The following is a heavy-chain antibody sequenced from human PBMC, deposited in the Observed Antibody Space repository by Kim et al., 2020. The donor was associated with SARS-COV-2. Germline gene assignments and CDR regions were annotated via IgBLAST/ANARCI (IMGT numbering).Heavy chain of an antibody. CDR3: AKRGRVWVISQRDYQYYYGMDV. Sequence: GGSLRLSCAASGFTFSSYDMRWVRQAPGKGLEWVSDISGSGGSTYYADSVKGRFTISRDNSKNTLYLQMNSLRVEDTAVYYCAKRGRVWVISQRDYQYYYGMDVWGQGTTVTVSS. J-gene: IGHJ6*02. CDR1: GFTFSSYD. V-gene: IGHV3-23*01. CDR2: ISGSGGST. D-gene: IGHD3-16*01.